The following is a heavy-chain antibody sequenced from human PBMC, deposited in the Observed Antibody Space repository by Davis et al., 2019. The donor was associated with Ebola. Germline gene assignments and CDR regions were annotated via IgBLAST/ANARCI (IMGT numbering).Heavy chain of an antibody. D-gene: IGHD3-9*01. J-gene: IGHJ5*02. V-gene: IGHV1-18*04. CDR2: ISAYNGNT. CDR3: AREGRDILTGYYKDTWFDP. Sequence: AASVKVSCKASGYTFTSYGISWVRQAPGQGLEWMGWISAYNGNTNYAQKLQGRVTMTTDTSTSTAYMELRSLRSDDTAVYYCAREGRDILTGYYKDTWFDPWGQGTLVTVSS. CDR1: GYTFTSYG.